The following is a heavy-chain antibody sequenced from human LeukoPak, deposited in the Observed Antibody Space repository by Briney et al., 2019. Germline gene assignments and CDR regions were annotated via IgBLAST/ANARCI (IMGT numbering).Heavy chain of an antibody. Sequence: SETLSLTCTVSGGSVGSAGYYWSWIRQPPGGGLEGIGYIYYIRNTNYNPSLKSRVTMSLDPSKNQFSLLLNSVTAADTAVYYCARTQSQSGSYRYYFGYWGQGTLVTVSS. D-gene: IGHD1-26*01. V-gene: IGHV4-61*08. CDR2: IYYIRNT. CDR3: ARTQSQSGSYRYYFGY. J-gene: IGHJ4*02. CDR1: GGSVGSAGYY.